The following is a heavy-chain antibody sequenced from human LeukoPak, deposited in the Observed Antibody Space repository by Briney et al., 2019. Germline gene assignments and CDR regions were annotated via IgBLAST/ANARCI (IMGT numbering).Heavy chain of an antibody. Sequence: ASVKASCKASGYTFTGYYMHWVRQAPGQGLEWMGWINPNSGGTNYAQKFQGRVTMTRDTSISTAYMKLSRLRSDDTAVYYCARASGGSGCNWFDPWGQGTLVTVSS. J-gene: IGHJ5*02. CDR3: ARASGGSGCNWFDP. CDR2: INPNSGGT. V-gene: IGHV1-2*02. CDR1: GYTFTGYY. D-gene: IGHD3-3*01.